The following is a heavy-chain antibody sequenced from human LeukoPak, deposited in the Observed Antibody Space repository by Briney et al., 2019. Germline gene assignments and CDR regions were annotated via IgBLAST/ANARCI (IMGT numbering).Heavy chain of an antibody. CDR1: GFTFNNYA. V-gene: IGHV3-64*01. CDR3: ARASWYSSSLTLDF. D-gene: IGHD6-6*01. Sequence: GGSLRLSCAASGFTFNNYAMXWVRXAPGXGLEYVSSISSNGGSTYYANSVKGRFTISRENSQNTLYLRMGSLRAEDMAVYYCARASWYSSSLTLDFWGQGSLVTVSS. CDR2: ISSNGGST. J-gene: IGHJ4*02.